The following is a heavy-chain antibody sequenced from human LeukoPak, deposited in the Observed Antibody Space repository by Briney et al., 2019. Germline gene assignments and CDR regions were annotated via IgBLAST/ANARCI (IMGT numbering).Heavy chain of an antibody. J-gene: IGHJ4*02. CDR3: VRHTNGYYPFDY. CDR1: GYSFTSYW. CDR2: IYPGDSDT. V-gene: IGHV5-51*01. Sequence: GESLKISCKGSGYSFTSYWIGWVRQMPGKGLEWMGIIYPGDSDTRYSPSFQGQVTISVDESINTAYLQWSSLKASDTAMYYCVRHTNGYYPFDYWGQGTLVTVSS. D-gene: IGHD5-24*01.